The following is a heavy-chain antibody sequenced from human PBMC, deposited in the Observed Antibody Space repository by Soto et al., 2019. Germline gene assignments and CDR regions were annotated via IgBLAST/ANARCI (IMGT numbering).Heavy chain of an antibody. D-gene: IGHD2-21*01. J-gene: IGHJ4*02. Sequence: QVQLVQSGAEVKKPGSSVKVSCKASGVTFSSETISWVRQAPGQGLEWVGGIIPLFGTANYAQKFQGRVTLTADESTSTPYIELSSLRSEDTAVYYCVSESGDNPASPFDSWGQGTLVTVSS. V-gene: IGHV1-69*01. CDR3: VSESGDNPASPFDS. CDR2: IIPLFGTA. CDR1: GVTFSSET.